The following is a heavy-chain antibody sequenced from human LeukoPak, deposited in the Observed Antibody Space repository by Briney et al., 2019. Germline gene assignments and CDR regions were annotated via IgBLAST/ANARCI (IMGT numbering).Heavy chain of an antibody. CDR3: ARDLCSGGSCYSDWFDP. V-gene: IGHV4-34*01. Sequence: AETLSLTCAVYGGSFSGYYWSWIRQPPGKGLEWIGEINHSGSTNYNPSLKSRVTISVDTSKNQFSLKLSSVTAADTAVYYCARDLCSGGSCYSDWFDPWGQGTLVTVSS. D-gene: IGHD2-15*01. CDR1: GGSFSGYY. CDR2: INHSGST. J-gene: IGHJ5*02.